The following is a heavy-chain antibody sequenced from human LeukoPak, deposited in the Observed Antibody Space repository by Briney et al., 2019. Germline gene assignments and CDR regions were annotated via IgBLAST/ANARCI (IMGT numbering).Heavy chain of an antibody. CDR1: GYTFTGYY. CDR3: ARDQAFVYCSGGTCYDDY. Sequence: GASVKVSCKASGYTFTGYYMHWVRQAPGQGLELMGWINPNNGDTHYAQKFQGRVTMTRDTSINTDYMELSRLRSDDTAVYYCARDQAFVYCSGGTCYDDYWGQGSLVTVSS. D-gene: IGHD2-15*01. J-gene: IGHJ4*02. V-gene: IGHV1-2*02. CDR2: INPNNGDT.